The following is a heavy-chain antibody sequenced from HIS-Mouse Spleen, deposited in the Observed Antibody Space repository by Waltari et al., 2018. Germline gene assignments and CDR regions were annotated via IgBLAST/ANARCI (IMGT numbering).Heavy chain of an antibody. D-gene: IGHD6-6*01. V-gene: IGHV3-30*18. CDR3: AKDFRWVGDSSSSGDY. J-gene: IGHJ4*02. Sequence: QVQLVESGGGVVQPGRSLRLSWSASGFPCSSYGLHWVRQAPGKGLDGVAVISYYGSNKYYADSVKGRFTISRDNSKNTLYLQMNSLRAEDTAVYYCAKDFRWVGDSSSSGDYWGQGTLVTVS. CDR1: GFPCSSYG. CDR2: ISYYGSNK.